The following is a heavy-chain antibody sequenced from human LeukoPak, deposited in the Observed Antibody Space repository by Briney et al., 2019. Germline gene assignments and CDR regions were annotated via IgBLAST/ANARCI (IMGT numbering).Heavy chain of an antibody. Sequence: PGGSLRLSCATSGFTFSSYAMSWVRQAPGMGLEWVSLIRGSGGGGSTYYADSVKGRFTISRDNSKNTLYLQMNSLRAEDTVVYYCAKTRQSYSGNYYFDYWGQGTLVTVSS. J-gene: IGHJ4*02. CDR2: IRGSGGGGST. D-gene: IGHD1-26*01. CDR1: GFTFSSYA. CDR3: AKTRQSYSGNYYFDY. V-gene: IGHV3-23*01.